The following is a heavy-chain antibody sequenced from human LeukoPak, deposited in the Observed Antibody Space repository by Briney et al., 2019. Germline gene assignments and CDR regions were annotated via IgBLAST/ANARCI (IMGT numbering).Heavy chain of an antibody. CDR3: AISTGPFDY. CDR2: ISYDGSNK. J-gene: IGHJ4*02. CDR1: GFTFSSYA. V-gene: IGHV3-30*14. Sequence: PGGSLRLSCAASGFTFSSYAMHWVRQAPGKGLEWVAVISYDGSNKYYADSVKGRFTISRDNSKNTLYLQMNSLRAEDTAVYYCAISTGPFDYWGQGTLVTVSS.